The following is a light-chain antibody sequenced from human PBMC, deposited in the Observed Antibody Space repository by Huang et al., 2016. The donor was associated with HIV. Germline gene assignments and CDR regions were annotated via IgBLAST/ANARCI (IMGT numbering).Light chain of an antibody. J-gene: IGKJ2*01. V-gene: IGKV3-20*01. CDR3: QQYGSSPST. Sequence: EIVLTQSPGTLSFSPGERATLACRASQRVSSSYLAWYQQKPGQAPRLLIYGASSRATGIPDRFSGSGSGTDFTLTISRLEPEDFAVYYCQQYGSSPSTFGQGTKLEIK. CDR2: GAS. CDR1: QRVSSSY.